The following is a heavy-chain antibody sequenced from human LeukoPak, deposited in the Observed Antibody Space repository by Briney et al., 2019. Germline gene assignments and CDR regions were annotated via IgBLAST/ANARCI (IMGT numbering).Heavy chain of an antibody. D-gene: IGHD4-17*01. Sequence: PSETLSLTCTVSGGSISSSSYYCGWICQPPGKGLEWIGSIYYSGSTYYNPSLKSRVTIPVDTSKNQFSLKLSSVTAADTAVYYCARRFYGAYDIDYWGQGTLVTVSS. J-gene: IGHJ4*02. CDR1: GGSISSSSYY. CDR3: ARRFYGAYDIDY. V-gene: IGHV4-39*01. CDR2: IYYSGST.